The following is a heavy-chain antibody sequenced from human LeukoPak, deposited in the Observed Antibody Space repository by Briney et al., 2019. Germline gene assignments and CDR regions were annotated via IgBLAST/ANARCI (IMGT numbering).Heavy chain of an antibody. Sequence: GGSLRLSCAASGFTFGNYGMHWVRQAPGKGLEWVAFIRYDGSNKSYADSVKGRFTISRDNSKNTLYLQMNSLRAEDTAVYYCAKRIQSAMATGYWGQGTLVTVSS. D-gene: IGHD5-18*01. V-gene: IGHV3-30*02. CDR3: AKRIQSAMATGY. J-gene: IGHJ4*02. CDR2: IRYDGSNK. CDR1: GFTFGNYG.